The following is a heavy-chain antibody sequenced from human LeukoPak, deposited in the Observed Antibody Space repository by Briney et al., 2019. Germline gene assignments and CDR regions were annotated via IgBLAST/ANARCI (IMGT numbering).Heavy chain of an antibody. J-gene: IGHJ4*02. Sequence: GGSLRLSCAASGFTFSSYAMPWVRQAPGKGLEWVAVISYDGSNKYYADSVKGRFTISRDNAKNSLYLQMNSLRAEDTAVYYCARDLIVGATPYYWGQGTLVTVSS. CDR2: ISYDGSNK. CDR3: ARDLIVGATPYY. D-gene: IGHD1-26*01. CDR1: GFTFSSYA. V-gene: IGHV3-30-3*01.